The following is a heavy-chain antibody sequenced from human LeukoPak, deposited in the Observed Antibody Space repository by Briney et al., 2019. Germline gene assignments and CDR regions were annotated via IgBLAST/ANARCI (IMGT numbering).Heavy chain of an antibody. V-gene: IGHV3-53*01. D-gene: IGHD3-22*01. J-gene: IGHJ6*03. Sequence: PGGSLRLSCAASGFTVSSNYMSWVRQAPGKGLEWVSVIYSGGSTYYADSVKGRFTISRDNSKNTLYLQMNSLRAEDTAVYYCAKERGYDRPHYYMDVWGKGTTVTVSS. CDR3: AKERGYDRPHYYMDV. CDR1: GFTVSSNY. CDR2: IYSGGST.